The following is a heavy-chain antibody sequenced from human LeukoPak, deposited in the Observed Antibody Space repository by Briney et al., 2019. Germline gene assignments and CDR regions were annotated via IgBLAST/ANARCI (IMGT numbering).Heavy chain of an antibody. V-gene: IGHV3-74*01. J-gene: IGHJ4*02. CDR2: IQSDGTT. CDR3: ARDGSYKLDY. Sequence: PGGSLRLSCAASGLTFSSAWMRWVRQTPGKGLVWVSRIQSDGTTTYADSVRGRFTISRDNAKNTLYLQMNNLRAEDTGVYYCARDGSYKLDYWGQGTLVTVSS. D-gene: IGHD1-26*01. CDR1: GLTFSSAW.